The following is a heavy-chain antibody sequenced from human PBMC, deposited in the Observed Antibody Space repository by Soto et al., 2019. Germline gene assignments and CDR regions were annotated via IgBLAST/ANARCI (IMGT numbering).Heavy chain of an antibody. CDR2: IYYSGST. Sequence: SETLSLRCTVSGASISRHYWSWIRQPPGKGLEYIGYIYYSGSTNYNPSLKSRVTISVDTSKNEFSLKLSSVTAADTAVYYCARVLRLGELSLDNYFDYWGQGTLVTVSS. V-gene: IGHV4-59*11. D-gene: IGHD3-16*02. CDR3: ARVLRLGELSLDNYFDY. J-gene: IGHJ4*02. CDR1: GASISRHY.